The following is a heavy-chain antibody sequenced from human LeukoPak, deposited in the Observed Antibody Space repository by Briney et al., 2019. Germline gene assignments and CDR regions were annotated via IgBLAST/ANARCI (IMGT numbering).Heavy chain of an antibody. V-gene: IGHV4-30-2*01. Sequence: SETLSLTCTVSGGSISSGGYYWSWIRQPPGKGLEWIGYIYHSGSTYYNPSLKSRVTISVDRSKNQFSLKLSSVTAADTAVYYCASWGYYYDSSGYLDYWGQGTLVTVSS. CDR2: IYHSGST. CDR3: ASWGYYYDSSGYLDY. J-gene: IGHJ4*02. CDR1: GGSISSGGYY. D-gene: IGHD3-22*01.